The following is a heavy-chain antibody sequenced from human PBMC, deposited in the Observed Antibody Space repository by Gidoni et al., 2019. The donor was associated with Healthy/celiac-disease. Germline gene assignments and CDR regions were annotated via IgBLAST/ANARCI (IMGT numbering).Heavy chain of an antibody. D-gene: IGHD6-13*01. Sequence: QVQLVESGGGVVQPGRSLRLSCAASGFTFSSYGMHWVRQAPGKGLEWVAVIWYDGSNKYYADSVKGRFTISRDNSKNTLYLQMNSLRAEDTAVYYCARDDIAQGAFDIWGQGTMVTVSS. V-gene: IGHV3-33*01. CDR3: ARDDIAQGAFDI. J-gene: IGHJ3*02. CDR2: IWYDGSNK. CDR1: GFTFSSYG.